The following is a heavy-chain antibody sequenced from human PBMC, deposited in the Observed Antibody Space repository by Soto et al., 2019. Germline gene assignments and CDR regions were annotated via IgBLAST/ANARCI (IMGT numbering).Heavy chain of an antibody. Sequence: PSETLSLTCTVSGGPIRSYYWSWIRQPPGKELEWIAYVSYSGNTNYNPSLKSRLTISVDASKNQFSLELRSVTAADTAVYYCAGHSSRWYGWFDPWGQGTLVTVSS. D-gene: IGHD2-2*01. V-gene: IGHV4-59*08. CDR2: VSYSGNT. CDR1: GGPIRSYY. CDR3: AGHSSRWYGWFDP. J-gene: IGHJ5*02.